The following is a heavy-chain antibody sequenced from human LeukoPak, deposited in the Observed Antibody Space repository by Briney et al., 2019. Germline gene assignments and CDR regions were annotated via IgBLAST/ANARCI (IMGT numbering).Heavy chain of an antibody. CDR1: GYTLTELS. V-gene: IGHV1-24*01. CDR2: FDPEAVET. D-gene: IGHD3-10*01. Sequence: ASVKVSCKVSGYTLTELSMHWVRQAPGKGLEWMGGFDPEAVETVYAQKFQGRVTMTTDTSTSTAYMELRSLRSDDTAVYYCARDLPWFGELLRGFDPWGQGTLVTVSS. J-gene: IGHJ5*02. CDR3: ARDLPWFGELLRGFDP.